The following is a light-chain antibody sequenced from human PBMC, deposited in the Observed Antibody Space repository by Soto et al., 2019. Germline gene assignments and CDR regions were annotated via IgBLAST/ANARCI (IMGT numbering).Light chain of an antibody. Sequence: DVQMTQSPSSLSASVGDRVTITCQASQGISNYLAWYQQKPGKVPKLLIYAASTLHSGVPSRFSGSGSGTDFTLTISSLQPEDVATYYCQKYYTAPLTFGGGTKVEIK. CDR2: AAS. CDR1: QGISNY. J-gene: IGKJ4*01. CDR3: QKYYTAPLT. V-gene: IGKV1-27*01.